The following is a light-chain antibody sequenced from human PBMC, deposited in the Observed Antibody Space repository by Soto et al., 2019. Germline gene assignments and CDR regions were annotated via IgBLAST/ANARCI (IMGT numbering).Light chain of an antibody. J-gene: IGKJ1*01. V-gene: IGKV3-20*01. CDR2: GAS. CDR3: QQYNSYWT. CDR1: ESVSDNY. Sequence: EIVLTQSPGTLSLSPGERATLSCRASESVSDNYLAWYQQRSGQAPRLVIYGASSRASAVPDRFSGSGSGADFTLTISRLEPEDFAVYYCQQYNSYWTFGQGTKVEIK.